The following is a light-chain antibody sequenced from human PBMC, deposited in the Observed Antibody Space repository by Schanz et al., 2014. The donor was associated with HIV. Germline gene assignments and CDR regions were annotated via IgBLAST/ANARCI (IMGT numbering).Light chain of an antibody. J-gene: IGLJ2*01. CDR3: SSYAGTTTFVV. Sequence: QSALPQPASVSGSPGQSITISCTGTSSDVGGYNLVSWYQHHPDKAPKLIIYEGTKRPSGVSDRFSGSKSGNTASLTISGLQAEDEADYYCSSYAGTTTFVVFGGGIKLTVL. CDR1: SSDVGGYNL. CDR2: EGT. V-gene: IGLV2-23*03.